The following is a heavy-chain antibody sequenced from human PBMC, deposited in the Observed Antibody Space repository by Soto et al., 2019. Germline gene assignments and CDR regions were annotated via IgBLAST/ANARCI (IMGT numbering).Heavy chain of an antibody. CDR2: INPNSGGT. CDR1: GYTFTGYY. J-gene: IGHJ6*02. V-gene: IGHV1-2*04. D-gene: IGHD2-2*01. Sequence: ASVKVSCKASGYTFTGYYMHWVRQAPGQGLEWMGWINPNSGGTNYAQKFQGWVTMTRDTSISTAYMELSRLRSDDTAVYYCARDLGYCSSTSCRYYYYGMDVWGQGTTVTVSS. CDR3: ARDLGYCSSTSCRYYYYGMDV.